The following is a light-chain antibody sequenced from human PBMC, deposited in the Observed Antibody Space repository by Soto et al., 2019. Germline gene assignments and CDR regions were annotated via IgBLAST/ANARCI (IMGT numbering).Light chain of an antibody. V-gene: IGKV1-6*01. CDR1: QGIRDE. J-gene: IGKJ1*01. Sequence: AIQMTQSPSSLSASVGDRVTITCRASQGIRDELGWYQQKAGKAPNLLISAASRLQSGVPSRFSGRGSGTDFTLTISSLQTEDFATYYCLQDYDYPRTFGQGTKVELK. CDR3: LQDYDYPRT. CDR2: AAS.